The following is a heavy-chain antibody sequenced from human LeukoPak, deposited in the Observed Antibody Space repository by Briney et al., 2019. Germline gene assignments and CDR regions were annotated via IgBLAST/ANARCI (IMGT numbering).Heavy chain of an antibody. V-gene: IGHV4-59*12. CDR3: AGHLDCNSTTCYYYFDY. Sequence: SVTLSLTCTVSGGSISSYYWSWIRQPPGKGLEWIGYIYYSGSTNYNPSLKSRVTISVDTSKNQFSLKLSSVTAADTAVYYCAGHLDCNSTTCYYYFDYWGQGTLVTVSS. D-gene: IGHD2-2*01. CDR2: IYYSGST. J-gene: IGHJ4*02. CDR1: GGSISSYY.